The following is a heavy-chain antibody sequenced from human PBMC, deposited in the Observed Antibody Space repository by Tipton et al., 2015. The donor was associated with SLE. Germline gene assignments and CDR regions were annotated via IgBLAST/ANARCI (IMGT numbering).Heavy chain of an antibody. V-gene: IGHV1-2*02. Sequence: QLVQSGAEVKKPGSSVKVSCKASGGTFSSYAISWVRQAPGRGLEWMGWINPNSGGTNYVQKFQGRVTMTRDTSISTAYMELSRLRSDDTAVYYCAREGIAVAGLGDWGQGTLVTVSS. CDR3: AREGIAVAGLGD. CDR1: GGTFSSYA. D-gene: IGHD6-13*01. CDR2: INPNSGGT. J-gene: IGHJ4*02.